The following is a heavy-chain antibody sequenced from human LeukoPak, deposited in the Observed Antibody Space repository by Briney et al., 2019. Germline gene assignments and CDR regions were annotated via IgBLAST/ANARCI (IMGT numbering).Heavy chain of an antibody. CDR1: GFTFSSYS. CDR3: ARDLGTAMVPNWFDP. J-gene: IGHJ5*02. Sequence: GGSLRLSCAASGFTFSSYSMNWVRQAPGKGLEWVSSISSSSSYIYYADSVKGRFTISRDNAKNSLYLQMNSLRAEDTAVYYCARDLGTAMVPNWFDPWGQGTLVTVSS. CDR2: ISSSSSYI. V-gene: IGHV3-21*01. D-gene: IGHD5-18*01.